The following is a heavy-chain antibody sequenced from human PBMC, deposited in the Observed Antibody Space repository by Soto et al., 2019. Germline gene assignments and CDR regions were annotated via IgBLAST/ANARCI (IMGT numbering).Heavy chain of an antibody. CDR3: ARTKCSGGSCYSWSLDY. CDR1: GGSITTGGYY. Sequence: ASETLSLTCTVSGGSITTGGYYWSWIRQLPGKGLEWIGHRYYSESTYYNPSLKSRVSISLDTSKNQFSLKLSFVTAADTAMYYCARTKCSGGSCYSWSLDYWGQGTPVTV. V-gene: IGHV4-31*03. J-gene: IGHJ4*02. D-gene: IGHD2-15*01. CDR2: RYYSEST.